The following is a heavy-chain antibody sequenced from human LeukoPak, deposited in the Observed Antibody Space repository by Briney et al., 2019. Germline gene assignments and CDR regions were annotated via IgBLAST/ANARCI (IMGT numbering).Heavy chain of an antibody. CDR3: ARDHGDDFWSGYLDDAFDI. V-gene: IGHV4-4*07. CDR2: IYTSGST. Sequence: KPSETLSLTCTVSGGSISSYYWSWIRQTAGKGLEWIGRIYTSGSTNYNPSLKSRVTMSVDTSKNQFSLKLSSVTAADTAVYYCARDHGDDFWSGYLDDAFDIWGQGTMVTVSS. J-gene: IGHJ3*02. D-gene: IGHD3-3*01. CDR1: GGSISSYY.